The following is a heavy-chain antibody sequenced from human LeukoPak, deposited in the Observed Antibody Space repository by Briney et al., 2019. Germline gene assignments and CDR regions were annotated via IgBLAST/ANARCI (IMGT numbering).Heavy chain of an antibody. CDR2: IKQDGSEK. J-gene: IGHJ4*02. V-gene: IGHV3-7*01. CDR1: GFTFSTYW. Sequence: GGSLRLSCAASGFTFSTYWMSWVRQAPGKGLEWVANIKQDGSEKYYVDSVKGRFTISRDNAKNSVYLQMNSLRAEDTAVYYCARDRRYFGIDNWGQGTLVTVSS. CDR3: ARDRRYFGIDN. D-gene: IGHD2/OR15-2a*01.